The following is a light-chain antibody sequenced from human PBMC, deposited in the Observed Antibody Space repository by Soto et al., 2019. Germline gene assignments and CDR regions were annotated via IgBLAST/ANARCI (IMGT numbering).Light chain of an antibody. CDR1: SSNIASNT. J-gene: IGLJ2*01. CDR3: AAWDDSLNGPL. Sequence: QAVVTQPPSASGTPGQRVTISCSGSSSNIASNTVNWYQQLPGTAPKLLIYNNNHRPSGVLDRFSGSKSGTSASLAISGLQSEDEADYYCAAWDDSLNGPLFGGWTKLTVL. V-gene: IGLV1-44*01. CDR2: NNN.